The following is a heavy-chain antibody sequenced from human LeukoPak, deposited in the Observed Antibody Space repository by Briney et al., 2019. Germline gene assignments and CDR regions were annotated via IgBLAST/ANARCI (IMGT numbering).Heavy chain of an antibody. V-gene: IGHV4-39*07. CDR3: ARDRIGSAYRVDYFDY. CDR1: GGSISSSSYY. D-gene: IGHD1-1*01. J-gene: IGHJ4*02. CDR2: IYYSGST. Sequence: RASETLSLTCTVSGGSISSSSYYWGWIRQPPGKGLEWIGSIYYSGSTYYNPSLKSRVTISVDTSKNQFSLKLSSVTAADTAVYYCARDRIGSAYRVDYFDYWGQGTLVTVSS.